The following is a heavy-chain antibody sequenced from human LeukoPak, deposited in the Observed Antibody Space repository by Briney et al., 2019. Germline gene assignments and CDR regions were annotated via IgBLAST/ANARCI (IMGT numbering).Heavy chain of an antibody. J-gene: IGHJ1*01. Sequence: GGSLRLSCAASGFTVSSNYMSWVRQAPGKGLEWVSLISGDGGSTYYGDSVKGRFTISRDNSKNSLYLQMNSLGTEDTALYYCAKDSSGYYYVFQHWGQGTLVTVSS. V-gene: IGHV3-43*02. CDR2: ISGDGGST. D-gene: IGHD3-22*01. CDR3: AKDSSGYYYVFQH. CDR1: GFTVSSNY.